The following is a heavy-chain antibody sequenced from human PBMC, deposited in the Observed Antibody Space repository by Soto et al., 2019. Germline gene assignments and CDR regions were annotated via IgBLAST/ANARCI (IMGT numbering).Heavy chain of an antibody. J-gene: IGHJ4*02. CDR3: ARGPIVGVPFGY. D-gene: IGHD1-26*01. V-gene: IGHV1-18*01. Sequence: QVQLVQSGAEVKKPGASVKVSCKASGYTFTSYGITWVRQAPGQGLEWMGWISAYNGNTNYAQKLQGRVTMTTDTFTRTAYMEPKSLRSDDTGMYYCARGPIVGVPFGYWGQGTLVTVSS. CDR1: GYTFTSYG. CDR2: ISAYNGNT.